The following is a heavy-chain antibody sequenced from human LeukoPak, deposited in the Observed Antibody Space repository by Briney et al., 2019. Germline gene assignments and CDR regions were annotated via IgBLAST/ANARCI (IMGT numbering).Heavy chain of an antibody. CDR1: GFTFSDYY. Sequence: GGSLRLSCAASGFTFSDYYMSWIRQAPGKGLEWVSAISGSGGSTYYADSVKGRFTVSRDNSKNTLFLHMTSLRAEDTAVYYCAKSPSGYYYYFDYWGQGTLVTVSS. J-gene: IGHJ4*02. CDR2: ISGSGGST. V-gene: IGHV3-23*01. CDR3: AKSPSGYYYYFDY. D-gene: IGHD3-22*01.